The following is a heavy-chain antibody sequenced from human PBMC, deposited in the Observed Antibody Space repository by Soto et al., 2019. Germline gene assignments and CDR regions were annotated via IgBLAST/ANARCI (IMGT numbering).Heavy chain of an antibody. D-gene: IGHD3-10*01. V-gene: IGHV3-48*01. CDR3: AREGVSYYGSGSLNY. CDR1: GFTFSSYS. J-gene: IGHJ4*02. CDR2: ISSSSSTI. Sequence: EVQLVESGGGLVQPGGSLRLSCAASGFTFSSYSMNWVRQAPGKGLEWVSYISSSSSTIYYADSVKGRFTISRDNAKNSLYLQMNSLRAEDTAVYYCAREGVSYYGSGSLNYWGQGTLVTVSS.